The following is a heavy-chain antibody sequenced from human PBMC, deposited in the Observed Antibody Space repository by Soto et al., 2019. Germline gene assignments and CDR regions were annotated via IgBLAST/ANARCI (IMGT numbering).Heavy chain of an antibody. J-gene: IGHJ6*02. CDR3: AKDETLASYYYYGIDV. CDR2: ISYDGSNK. D-gene: IGHD5-12*01. CDR1: GFTFSSYG. V-gene: IGHV3-30*18. Sequence: GGALRLSCAASGFTFSSYGMHGVRQAPGKGLEWVAVISYDGSNKYYADSVKGRFTISRDNSKNTLYLQMNSLRAEDTAVYYCAKDETLASYYYYGIDVWGQGTTVTVSS.